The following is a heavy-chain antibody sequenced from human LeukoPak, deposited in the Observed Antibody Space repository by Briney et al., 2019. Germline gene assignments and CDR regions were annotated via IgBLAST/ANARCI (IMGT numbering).Heavy chain of an antibody. V-gene: IGHV4-38-2*02. Sequence: SETLSLTCTVSGYSISSGYYWGWIRQPPGKGLEWIGSIYHSGSTYYNPSLKSRVTISVDTSKNQFSLKLSSVTAADTAVYYCARVYYDFWSGYYPLQNFGYWGQGTLVTVSS. CDR3: ARVYYDFWSGYYPLQNFGY. D-gene: IGHD3-3*01. J-gene: IGHJ4*02. CDR1: GYSISSGYY. CDR2: IYHSGST.